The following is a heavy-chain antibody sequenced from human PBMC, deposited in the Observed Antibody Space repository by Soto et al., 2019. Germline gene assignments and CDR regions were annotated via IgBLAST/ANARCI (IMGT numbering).Heavy chain of an antibody. CDR1: GGTFGNSA. J-gene: IGHJ5*02. Sequence: QVQLVQSGAEVKKPGSSVNVSCKTYGGTFGNSAVTWVRQAPGQGLEWMRGIVPMFGTANYAQKFQGRLTSTADEFTKTGYIGLSTLTSDDRAIYYGARDGGGRSAFWGGPLGGGWFDPWGQGTLVTVSS. V-gene: IGHV1-69*12. CDR2: IVPMFGTA. CDR3: ARDGGGRSAFWGGPLGGGWFDP. D-gene: IGHD3-3*01.